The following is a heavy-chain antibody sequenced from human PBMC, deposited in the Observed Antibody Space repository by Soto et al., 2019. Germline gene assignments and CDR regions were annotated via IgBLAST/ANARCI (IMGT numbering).Heavy chain of an antibody. J-gene: IGHJ6*02. CDR3: ARGPGEYYYYGMDV. CDR2: ISWDGGST. Sequence: PGVSLRLSCAASGFTFDDYAMHWVRQAPGKGLEWVSLISWDGGSTYYADSVKGRFTISRDNSKNSLYLQMNSLRAEDTALYYCARGPGEYYYYGMDVWGQGTTVTVSS. V-gene: IGHV3-43D*04. D-gene: IGHD3-16*01. CDR1: GFTFDDYA.